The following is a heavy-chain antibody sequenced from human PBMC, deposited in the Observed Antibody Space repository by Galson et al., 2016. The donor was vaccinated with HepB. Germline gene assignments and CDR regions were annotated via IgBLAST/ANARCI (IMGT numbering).Heavy chain of an antibody. J-gene: IGHJ3*02. Sequence: SETLSLTCTVSGGSISPFFWSWIRQPPGKGLEWIAYIYYSGTTNYNPSLNSRVTISLHTSKSQFSLKVTSVTAADTAVYYCSRSYGGYAFDIWGQGTMVTVSS. CDR2: IYYSGTT. CDR1: GGSISPFF. CDR3: SRSYGGYAFDI. D-gene: IGHD4-23*01. V-gene: IGHV4-59*01.